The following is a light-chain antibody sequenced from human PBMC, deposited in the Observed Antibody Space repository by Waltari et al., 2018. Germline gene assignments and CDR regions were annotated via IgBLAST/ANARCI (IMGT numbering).Light chain of an antibody. V-gene: IGKV3-20*01. Sequence: EIVLTQSPGTLSLSPGERATLSCRASQRVSSSYLAWYQQKPGPAPRLLIHGASSRATGIPDRFSGSGSGTDFTLTISRLEPEDFSVYYCQQYGSSPFTFGPGTKVDIK. CDR1: QRVSSSY. CDR2: GAS. J-gene: IGKJ3*01. CDR3: QQYGSSPFT.